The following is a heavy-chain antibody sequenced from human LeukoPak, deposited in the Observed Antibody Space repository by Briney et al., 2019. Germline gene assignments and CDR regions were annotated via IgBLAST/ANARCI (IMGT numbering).Heavy chain of an antibody. CDR1: GFTFDDYA. V-gene: IGHV3-9*01. D-gene: IGHD3-22*01. CDR3: AKEGAYYYDSSGLR. CDR2: ISWNSGSI. J-gene: IGHJ4*02. Sequence: GRPLRLSCAASGFTFDDYAMHWVRQAPGKGLEWVSGISWNSGSIGYADSVKGRFTISRDNAKNSLYLQMNSLRAEDTALYYCAKEGAYYYDSSGLRWGQGTLVTVSS.